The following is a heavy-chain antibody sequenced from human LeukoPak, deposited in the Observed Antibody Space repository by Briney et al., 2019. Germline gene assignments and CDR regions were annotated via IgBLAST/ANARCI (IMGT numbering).Heavy chain of an antibody. V-gene: IGHV3-33*06. CDR1: GFTFCSYG. D-gene: IGHD6-19*01. Sequence: GRSLRLSCAASGFTFCSYGMHWVRQAPGKGLEWVTVIWYDGSNKYYADSVKGRFTISRDNSKDTLYLQMSSLRTEDTAVYYCVKDSKSSGWYVPPNFDYWGQGTLVTVSS. CDR3: VKDSKSSGWYVPPNFDY. J-gene: IGHJ4*02. CDR2: IWYDGSNK.